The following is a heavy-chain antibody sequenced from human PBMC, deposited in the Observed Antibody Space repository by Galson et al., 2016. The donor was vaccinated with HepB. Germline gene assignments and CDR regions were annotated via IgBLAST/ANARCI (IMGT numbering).Heavy chain of an antibody. CDR3: AGGYFWFGEGLSDY. J-gene: IGHJ4*02. Sequence: SLRLSCAVSGFNFRSYWMSWVRQAPGKGLEWVANIKPDGSEKYYVDSVKGRFSISRDNTQKSLYPQMNSLRAEDTAVYYCAGGYFWFGEGLSDYWGQGTLVTVSS. D-gene: IGHD3-10*01. CDR2: IKPDGSEK. CDR1: GFNFRSYW. V-gene: IGHV3-7*03.